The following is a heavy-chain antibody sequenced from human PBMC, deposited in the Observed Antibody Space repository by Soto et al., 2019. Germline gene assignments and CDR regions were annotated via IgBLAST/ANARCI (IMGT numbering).Heavy chain of an antibody. V-gene: IGHV1-69*12. CDR2: IIPIFGTA. Sequence: QVQLVQSGAEVKKPGSSVKVSCKASGGTFSSYAISWVRQAPGQGLEWMGGIIPIFGTANYAQKFQGRVTITADESTSTAYMELSSLRSEDTPVYYCAISSHTSTGFYYYGMDVWGQGTTVTVSS. J-gene: IGHJ6*02. D-gene: IGHD3-9*01. CDR1: GGTFSSYA. CDR3: AISSHTSTGFYYYGMDV.